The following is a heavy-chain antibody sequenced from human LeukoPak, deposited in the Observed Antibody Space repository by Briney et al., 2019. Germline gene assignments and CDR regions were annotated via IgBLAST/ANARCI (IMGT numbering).Heavy chain of an antibody. V-gene: IGHV3-43*01. Sequence: PGGSLRLSCAASGFTFDAYTIHWARQAPGKGLEWVSLISWDGTNRFYADSVKGRFTISRDNDKNSLYLQMNSLRTEDTALYYCAKEGGTIYFDNWGQGTLVTVSS. CDR3: AKEGGTIYFDN. CDR1: GFTFDAYT. CDR2: ISWDGTNR. J-gene: IGHJ4*02. D-gene: IGHD3-3*01.